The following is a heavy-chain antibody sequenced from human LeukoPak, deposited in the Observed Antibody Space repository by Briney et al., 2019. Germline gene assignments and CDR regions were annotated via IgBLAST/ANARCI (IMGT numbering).Heavy chain of an antibody. CDR2: IYYSGST. CDR3: ARAPRITMVRGVINAFDI. V-gene: IGHV4-31*03. Sequence: SETLSLTCTVSGGSISSGGYYWSWIRQHPGKGLEWIGYIYYSGSTYYNPSLKSRVTISVGTSKNQFSLKLSSVAAADTAVYYCARAPRITMVRGVINAFDIWGQGTMVTVSS. D-gene: IGHD3-10*01. J-gene: IGHJ3*02. CDR1: GGSISSGGYY.